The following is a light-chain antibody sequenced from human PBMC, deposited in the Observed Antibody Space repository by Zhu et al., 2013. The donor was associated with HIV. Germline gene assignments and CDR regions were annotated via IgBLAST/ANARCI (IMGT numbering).Light chain of an antibody. CDR3: QQYNNWPIT. V-gene: IGKV1D-13*01. J-gene: IGKJ5*01. CDR2: DAS. CDR1: QDIRSA. Sequence: AIQLTQSPSSLSASVGDRVTITCRASQDIRSALAWYQQKSGRPPKVLIYDASSFESGVPSRFSGSGSGTDFTLTISSLQAEDVAVYYCQQYNNWPITFGQGTRLEIK.